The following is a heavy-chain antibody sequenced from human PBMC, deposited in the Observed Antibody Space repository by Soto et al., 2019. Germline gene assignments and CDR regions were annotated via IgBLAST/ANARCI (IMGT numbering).Heavy chain of an antibody. CDR2: ISYDGSNN. CDR3: AKGGYTYTQYNYGLDV. J-gene: IGHJ6*02. V-gene: IGHV3-30*18. CDR1: GFTFSSFG. Sequence: QVQLVESGGGVVQPGRSLRLSCAASGFTFSSFGMLWVRQAPGKGLEWVAVISYDGSNNHYSDSVKGRFTISRDNSKNTLYLQMNSLRAEDTAVYYCAKGGYTYTQYNYGLDVWGQGTTVTVSS. D-gene: IGHD5-18*01.